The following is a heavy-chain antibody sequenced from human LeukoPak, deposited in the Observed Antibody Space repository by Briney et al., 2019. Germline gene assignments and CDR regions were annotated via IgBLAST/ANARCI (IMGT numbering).Heavy chain of an antibody. CDR3: VRSGSGSYDY. D-gene: IGHD1-26*01. Sequence: SQTLSLTCAIAGDSVSSNSAAWNWIKQSPSRGLEWLGRTYYRSRWYTDYGVSVKGRITINPDTSKNQFSLQLNSVTPEDTAVYYCVRSGSGSYDYWGQGTLFTVSS. J-gene: IGHJ4*02. CDR2: TYYRSRWYT. CDR1: GDSVSSNSAA. V-gene: IGHV6-1*01.